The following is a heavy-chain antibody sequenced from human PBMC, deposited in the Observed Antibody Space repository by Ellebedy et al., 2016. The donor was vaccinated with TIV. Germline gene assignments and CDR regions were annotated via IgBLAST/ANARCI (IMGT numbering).Heavy chain of an antibody. Sequence: MPSETLSLTCTVSGGSISSSSYYWGWIRQPPGKGQEWVGSIYYSGSTYYNPSLKSRVTISVDTSKNQFSLKLSSVTAADTAVYYCARLAQWLQLYYFDYWGQGTLVTVSS. J-gene: IGHJ4*02. D-gene: IGHD6-19*01. CDR3: ARLAQWLQLYYFDY. CDR1: GGSISSSSYY. V-gene: IGHV4-39*01. CDR2: IYYSGST.